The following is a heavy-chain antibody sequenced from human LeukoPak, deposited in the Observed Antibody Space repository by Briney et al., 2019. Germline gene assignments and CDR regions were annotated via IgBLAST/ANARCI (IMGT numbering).Heavy chain of an antibody. CDR1: GGSIRRGDYY. J-gene: IGHJ2*01. CDR2: IYYSEST. V-gene: IGHV4-30-4*01. Sequence: SQTLSLTCTVSGGSIRRGDYYWSWIRQPPGKGLVWIGYIYYSESTYYNPPLKRRVTISVDTSKNQFSLKLSSVTAADTAVYYCATQGPAARPGDWYFDLWGRGTLVTVSS. D-gene: IGHD6-6*01. CDR3: ATQGPAARPGDWYFDL.